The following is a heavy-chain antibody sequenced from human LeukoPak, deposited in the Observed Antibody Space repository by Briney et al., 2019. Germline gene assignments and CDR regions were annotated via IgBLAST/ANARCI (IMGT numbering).Heavy chain of an antibody. V-gene: IGHV3-23*01. CDR1: GFAFSGDA. J-gene: IGHJ3*02. D-gene: IGHD2-21*02. CDR2: TSISDAGT. CDR3: ASARGQCGGDCKCPKAAFDI. Sequence: GGSLRLSCAASGFAFSGDAMSCGRQGPGGGVGCGSATSISDAGTYHAESVRGRFTIYRDNAKTSLYLQMNSLSAEDTAVYYCASARGQCGGDCKCPKAAFDIWGQGTMVTVSS.